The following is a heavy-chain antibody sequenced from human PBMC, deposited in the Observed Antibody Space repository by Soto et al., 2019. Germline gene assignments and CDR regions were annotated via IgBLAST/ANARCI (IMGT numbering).Heavy chain of an antibody. J-gene: IGHJ4*02. Sequence: QVQLVESGGGLVKPGGSLRLSCAASGFTFSDYYMSWIRQAPGKGLEWVSYISSSSSYTNYPDSVKGRFTISRDNAKNSLYLQMNSLRAEDTAVYYCARASVYYGDYELNYFDYWGQGTLVTVSS. CDR1: GFTFSDYY. V-gene: IGHV3-11*05. CDR2: ISSSSSYT. CDR3: ARASVYYGDYELNYFDY. D-gene: IGHD4-17*01.